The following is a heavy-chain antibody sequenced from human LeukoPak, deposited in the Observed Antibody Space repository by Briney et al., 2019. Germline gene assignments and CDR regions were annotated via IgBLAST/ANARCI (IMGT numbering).Heavy chain of an antibody. CDR3: AREAAAGYFDY. J-gene: IGHJ4*02. CDR1: GGSFSGYY. Sequence: SETLSLTCAVYGGSFSGYYWSWIRQPPGKGLEWIGEINHSGSTNYNPSLKSRVTISVDTTKNQFSLKLSSVTAADTAVYYCAREAAAGYFDYWGQGTLVTVSS. CDR2: INHSGST. V-gene: IGHV4-34*01. D-gene: IGHD6-13*01.